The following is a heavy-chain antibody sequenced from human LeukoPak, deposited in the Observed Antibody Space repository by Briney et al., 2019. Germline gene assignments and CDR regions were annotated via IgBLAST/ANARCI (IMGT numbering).Heavy chain of an antibody. Sequence: SETLSLTRAVSGYSISSGYYWGWIRQPPGKGLEWIGSIYHSGSTYYNPSLKSRVTISVDTSKNQFSLKLSSVTAADTAVYYCAGVEPGRAGYFDYWGQGTLVTVSS. D-gene: IGHD1-14*01. J-gene: IGHJ4*02. CDR1: GYSISSGYY. CDR3: AGVEPGRAGYFDY. CDR2: IYHSGST. V-gene: IGHV4-38-2*01.